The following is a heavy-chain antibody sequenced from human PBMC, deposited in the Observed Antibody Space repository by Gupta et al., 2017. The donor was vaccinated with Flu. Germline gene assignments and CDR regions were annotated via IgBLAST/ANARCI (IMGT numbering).Heavy chain of an antibody. D-gene: IGHD2-21*02. V-gene: IGHV5-51*01. CDR2: IYPDDSEA. Sequence: GKGLEWMGIIYPDDSEAKYSPSFQGRVTISVDRSTSAAHLQWNNLETSDTALYYCARLVGTILPTGASNWFDPWGQGSLVTVSP. CDR3: ARLVGTILPTGASNWFDP. J-gene: IGHJ5*02.